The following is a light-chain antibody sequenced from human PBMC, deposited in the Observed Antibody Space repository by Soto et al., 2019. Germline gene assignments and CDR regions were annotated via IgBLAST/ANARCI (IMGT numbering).Light chain of an antibody. V-gene: IGLV2-8*01. Sequence: QSALTQPPSAPGSPGQSVTISCTGTSSDVGGYNYVSWYQQHPGKAPKLMIYEVSKRPSGVPDRFSGSKSGNTASLTVSGLQAEDEADYYCSSYAGSNEVFGGGTQLTVL. CDR2: EVS. CDR1: SSDVGGYNY. J-gene: IGLJ7*01. CDR3: SSYAGSNEV.